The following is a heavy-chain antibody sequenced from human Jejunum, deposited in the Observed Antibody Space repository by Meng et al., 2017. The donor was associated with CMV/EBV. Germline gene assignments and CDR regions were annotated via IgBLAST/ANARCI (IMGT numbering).Heavy chain of an antibody. D-gene: IGHD6-6*01. CDR2: GST. Sequence: LTCTVYGGSISSSIHYWTWIRQPPGKGLEWIGSGSTYYNPSLKSRVTISVDTSKNQFSLMLTSVTAADTAVYYCVDYSSSYGWFDPWGQGTLVTVSS. V-gene: IGHV4-39*01. J-gene: IGHJ5*02. CDR1: GGSISSSIHY. CDR3: VDYSSSYGWFDP.